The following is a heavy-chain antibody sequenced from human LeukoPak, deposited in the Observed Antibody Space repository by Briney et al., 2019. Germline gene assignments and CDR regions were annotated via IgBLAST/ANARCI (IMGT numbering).Heavy chain of an antibody. CDR2: FYVGGAT. J-gene: IGHJ4*02. D-gene: IGHD5-24*01. CDR3: ARGDGHNFFDY. V-gene: IGHV3-53*01. CDR1: GFSVTNNY. Sequence: GGSLRLSCAVSGFSVTNNYMSWVSQAPGKGLEWVSVFYVGGATYYADSVKGRFTISRDNSENTLYLQMKSLRAEDTAVYYCARGDGHNFFDYWGQGTLVTVSS.